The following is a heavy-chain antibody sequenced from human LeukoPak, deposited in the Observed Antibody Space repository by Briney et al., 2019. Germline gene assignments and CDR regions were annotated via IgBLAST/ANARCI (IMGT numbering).Heavy chain of an antibody. D-gene: IGHD1-7*01. CDR1: GFTFSSYA. CDR3: AKDGPGLELLGY. Sequence: GGSLRLSCAASGFTFSSYAMGWVRQAPGKGLEWVSAISGSGSSTYYADSVKGRFTISRDNSKNTLYLQMNSLRAEDTAVYYCAKDGPGLELLGYWGQGTLVTVSS. V-gene: IGHV3-23*01. J-gene: IGHJ4*02. CDR2: ISGSGSST.